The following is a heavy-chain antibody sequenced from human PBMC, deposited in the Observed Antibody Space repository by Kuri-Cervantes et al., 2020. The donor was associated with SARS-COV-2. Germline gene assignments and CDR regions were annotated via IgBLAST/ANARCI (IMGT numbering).Heavy chain of an antibody. J-gene: IGHJ6*02. CDR1: GFTFSRYS. Sequence: GSLRLSCVASGFTFSRYSMNWVRQAPGKGLEWIGEINDNGGTTYNSSLKSRLSISADTSKNQFSLKLTSVSAADTAVYYCARGLIGLVPPPVLGLGPQYYYYHMDVWGQGTTVTVSS. CDR2: INDNGGT. V-gene: IGHV4-34*01. CDR3: ARGLIGLVPPPVLGLGPQYYYYHMDV. D-gene: IGHD6-19*01.